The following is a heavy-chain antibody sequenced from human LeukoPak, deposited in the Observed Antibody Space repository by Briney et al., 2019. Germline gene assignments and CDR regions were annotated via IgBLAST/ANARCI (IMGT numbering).Heavy chain of an antibody. CDR2: INHSGST. V-gene: IGHV4-34*01. CDR1: GGSFSVYY. Sequence: SETLSLTCAVYGGSFSVYYWSWIRQPPGKGLEWIGEINHSGSTNYNPSLKSRVTISVDTSKNQFSLKLSSVTAADTAVYYCARGLSWSGLRYFDHWGQGTLVTVSS. CDR3: ARGLSWSGLRYFDH. J-gene: IGHJ4*02. D-gene: IGHD3-3*01.